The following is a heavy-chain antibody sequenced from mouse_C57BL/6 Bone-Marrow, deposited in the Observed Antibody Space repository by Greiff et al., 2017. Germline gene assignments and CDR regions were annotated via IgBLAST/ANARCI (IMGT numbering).Heavy chain of an antibody. V-gene: IGHV1-72*01. J-gene: IGHJ1*03. Sequence: QVQLQQSGAELVKPGASVKLSCKASGYTFTSYWMHWVKQRPGRGLEWIGRLDPNSGGTKYNEKFKSKATLTVDKPFSTAYMQLSSLTSEDSAVYYCAHGNYFYWYFAVWGTGTTVTGSS. CDR3: AHGNYFYWYFAV. CDR2: LDPNSGGT. D-gene: IGHD2-1*01. CDR1: GYTFTSYW.